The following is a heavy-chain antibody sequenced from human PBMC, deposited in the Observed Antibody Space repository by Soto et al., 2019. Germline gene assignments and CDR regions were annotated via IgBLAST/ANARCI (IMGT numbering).Heavy chain of an antibody. Sequence: ASVKVSCKASGYTFTSYAMHWVRQAPGQRLEWMGWINAGNGNTKYSQKFQGRVTITRDTSASTAYMELSSLRSEDTAVYYCAREYYYDSSGYSYDAFDIWGQWTMVTVSS. D-gene: IGHD3-22*01. J-gene: IGHJ3*02. CDR1: GYTFTSYA. CDR3: AREYYYDSSGYSYDAFDI. V-gene: IGHV1-3*01. CDR2: INAGNGNT.